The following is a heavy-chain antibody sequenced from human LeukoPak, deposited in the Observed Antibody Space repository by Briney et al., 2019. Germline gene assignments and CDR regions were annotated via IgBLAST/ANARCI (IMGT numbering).Heavy chain of an antibody. CDR3: ARARMATSSDH. CDR2: INPNSGGT. D-gene: IGHD5-24*01. Sequence: ASVKVSCTSSGYTFTVYYIHWVRQAPGQGLEWMGWINPNSGGTNYAQKFQGRVTMTRDTSISTAYMELSRLRSDDTAVYYCARARMATSSDHWGQGTLVTVSS. J-gene: IGHJ4*02. CDR1: GYTFTVYY. V-gene: IGHV1-2*02.